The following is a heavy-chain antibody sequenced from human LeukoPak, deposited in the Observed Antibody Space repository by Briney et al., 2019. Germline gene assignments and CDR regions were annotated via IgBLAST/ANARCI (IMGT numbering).Heavy chain of an antibody. CDR2: IWYDGSNK. CDR1: GFTFSSYG. V-gene: IGHV3-33*01. D-gene: IGHD1-26*01. Sequence: PGGSLRLSCAASGFTFSSYGMHWVRQAPGKGLEWVAVIWYDGSNKYYADSVKGRFTISRDNSKNKLYLQMNSLRAEDTAVYYCAREVYSGSNFLSYYYGMDVWGQGTTVTVSS. CDR3: AREVYSGSNFLSYYYGMDV. J-gene: IGHJ6*02.